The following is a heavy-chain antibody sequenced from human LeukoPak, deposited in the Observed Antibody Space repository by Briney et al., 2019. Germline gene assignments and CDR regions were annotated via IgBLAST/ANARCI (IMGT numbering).Heavy chain of an antibody. CDR1: GYTFSSHD. CDR3: AREYDYGGNRPGCFQH. Sequence: ASVKVSCKASGYTFSSHDIYWVRQAPGQGLEWMGWMNLNSGDTYYAQNFQGRFSITSDTSKSTTYMDLASLAPEDTAVYYCAREYDYGGNRPGCFQHWGQGTLVIVSS. D-gene: IGHD4-23*01. J-gene: IGHJ1*01. V-gene: IGHV1-8*01. CDR2: MNLNSGDT.